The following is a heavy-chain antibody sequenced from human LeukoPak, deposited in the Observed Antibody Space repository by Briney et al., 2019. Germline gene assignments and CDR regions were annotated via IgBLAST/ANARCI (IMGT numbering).Heavy chain of an antibody. Sequence: SETLSLTCTVSGGSISSNSYFWGWIRQPPGKGLEWIGSIYYSGSTYYNPSLKSRVTISVDTSKNQFSLKVSSVTAADTAVYYCARRHYYDSSGYHYYFDYWGQGTLVTVSS. CDR2: IYYSGST. CDR3: ARRHYYDSSGYHYYFDY. CDR1: GGSISSNSYF. V-gene: IGHV4-39*01. D-gene: IGHD3-22*01. J-gene: IGHJ4*02.